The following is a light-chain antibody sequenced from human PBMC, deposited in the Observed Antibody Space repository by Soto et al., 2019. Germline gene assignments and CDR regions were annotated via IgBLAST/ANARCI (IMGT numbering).Light chain of an antibody. CDR3: QSYDRSLSGWV. Sequence: QPVLTQPPSVSGAPGQTITISCTGSSSNIGADFGVHWYQQLPGAAPKLVIFVNTKRPSGVPDRFSGSKSGTSASLAITGLQAEDEADYYCQSYDRSLSGWVFGTGTKLTVL. CDR1: SSNIGADFG. J-gene: IGLJ3*02. CDR2: VNT. V-gene: IGLV1-40*01.